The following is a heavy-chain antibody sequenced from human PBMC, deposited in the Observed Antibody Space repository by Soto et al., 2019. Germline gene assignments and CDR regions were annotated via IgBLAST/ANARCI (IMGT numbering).Heavy chain of an antibody. CDR2: INAGNGNT. D-gene: IGHD6-13*01. CDR1: GYTFTSYA. Sequence: ASVKVSCKASGYTFTSYAMHWVRQAPGQRLEWMGWINAGNGNTKYSQKFQGRVTITRDTSASTAYMELSSLRSEDTAVYYCARDHKLSPHSSSQTAQYFQHGGQGTLVTVSS. V-gene: IGHV1-3*01. J-gene: IGHJ1*01. CDR3: ARDHKLSPHSSSQTAQYFQH.